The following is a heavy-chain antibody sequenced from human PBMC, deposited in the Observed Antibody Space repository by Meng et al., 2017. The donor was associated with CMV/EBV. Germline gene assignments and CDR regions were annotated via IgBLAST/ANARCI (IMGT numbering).Heavy chain of an antibody. J-gene: IGHJ4*02. CDR3: AAGAGGVFSGYFDY. CDR1: GGTFSSYT. V-gene: IGHV1-69*02. Sequence: SVKVSCKASGGTFSSYTISWVRQAPGQGLEWMGRIIPILGIANFAQKFQGRVTITADKSTSTAYMELSSLRSEDTAVYYCAAGAGGVFSGYFDYWGQGTLVTVSS. D-gene: IGHD2-8*02. CDR2: IIPILGIA.